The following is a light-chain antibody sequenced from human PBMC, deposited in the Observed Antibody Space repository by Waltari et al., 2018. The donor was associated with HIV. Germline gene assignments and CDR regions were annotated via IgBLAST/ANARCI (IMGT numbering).Light chain of an antibody. CDR3: QQYYSLGPT. CDR2: WAS. CDR1: RTILLSSENRNC. J-gene: IGKJ4*01. Sequence: DIVMTQSPNSRAWSLGERATINCRSSRTILLSSENRNCLAWYQQKPGQYPKLFIYWASTRASGVPDRFSGSGSGTNFSLTISSLQTDDVALYYCQQYYSLGPTFGGGTKVEIK. V-gene: IGKV4-1*01.